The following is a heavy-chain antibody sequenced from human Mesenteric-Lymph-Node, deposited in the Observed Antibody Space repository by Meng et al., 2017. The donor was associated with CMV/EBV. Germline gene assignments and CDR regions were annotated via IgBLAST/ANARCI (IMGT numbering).Heavy chain of an antibody. CDR1: NFSSYA. J-gene: IGHJ5*02. D-gene: IGHD3-9*01. CDR2: IIPIFGTA. Sequence: NFSSYAISWVRQAPGQGLEWMGGIIPIFGTANYAQKFQGRVTITADKSTSTAYMELSSLRSEDTAVYYCARVSYDILTGLIGSWFDPWGQGTLVTVSS. CDR3: ARVSYDILTGLIGSWFDP. V-gene: IGHV1-69*06.